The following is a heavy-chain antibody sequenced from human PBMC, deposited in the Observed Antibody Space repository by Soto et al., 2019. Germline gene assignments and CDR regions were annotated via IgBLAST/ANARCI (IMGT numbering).Heavy chain of an antibody. Sequence: EVQLVESGGGLVKPGGSLRLSCAASGFTFSSYSMNWVRQAPGKGLEWVSSTSGSSSYIYYADSVKGRFTISRDNAKNSLYLQMNSLRAEYTAVYYCARDLHFYDRGGYYAYWGQGTLVTVSS. CDR3: ARDLHFYDRGGYYAY. CDR2: TSGSSSYI. J-gene: IGHJ4*02. D-gene: IGHD3-22*01. V-gene: IGHV3-21*01. CDR1: GFTFSSYS.